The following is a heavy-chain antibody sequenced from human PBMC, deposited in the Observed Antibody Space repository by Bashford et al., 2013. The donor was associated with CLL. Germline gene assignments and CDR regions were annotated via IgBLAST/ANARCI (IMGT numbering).Heavy chain of an antibody. CDR1: GFTFSDTA. V-gene: IGHV3-49*03. CDR2: INTGPYGGTA. J-gene: IGHJ4*02. Sequence: GSLRLSCTGSGFTFSDTALTWFRQAPGKGLDWVGCINTGPYGGTADYAASVRGRFIISRDDSKSLAYLQMNSLKTEDTGVYYCTRDPGRYDAGGFRHYYFDYWGQGTLVTVSS. D-gene: IGHD4/OR15-4a*01. CDR3: TRDPGRYDAGGFRHYYFDY.